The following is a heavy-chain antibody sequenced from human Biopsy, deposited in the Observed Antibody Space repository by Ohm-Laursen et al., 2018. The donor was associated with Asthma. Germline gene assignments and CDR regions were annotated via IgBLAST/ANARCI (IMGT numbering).Heavy chain of an antibody. D-gene: IGHD5-12*01. V-gene: IGHV3-33*01. J-gene: IGHJ6*02. CDR1: GFTFSSYG. CDR3: ARDIVATMIGYYYYGMDV. CDR2: IWYDGGNK. Sequence: SLRLSCAASGFTFSSYGMHWVRQAPGKGPEWVAVIWYDGGNKYYADSVKGRFIISRDNSKNTLYLQMNSLRAEGTAVYYCARDIVATMIGYYYYGMDVWGQGTTVTVSS.